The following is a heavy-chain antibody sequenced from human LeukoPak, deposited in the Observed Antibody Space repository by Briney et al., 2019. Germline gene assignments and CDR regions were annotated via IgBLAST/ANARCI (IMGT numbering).Heavy chain of an antibody. CDR1: GGSISSGGYY. Sequence: PSETLSLTCTVSGGSISSGGYYWSWIRQPPGKGLEWIGYIYHSGSTYYNPSLKSRVTISVDRSKNQFSLKLSSVTAAGTAVYYCARDGEWELLGLFDYWGQGTLVTVSS. J-gene: IGHJ4*02. CDR2: IYHSGST. CDR3: ARDGEWELLGLFDY. D-gene: IGHD1-26*01. V-gene: IGHV4-30-2*01.